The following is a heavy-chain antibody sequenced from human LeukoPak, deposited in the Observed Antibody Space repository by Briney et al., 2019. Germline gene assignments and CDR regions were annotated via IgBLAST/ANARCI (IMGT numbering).Heavy chain of an antibody. V-gene: IGHV1-69*05. D-gene: IGHD3-22*01. CDR2: IIPIFSTA. Sequence: SVKVSCKASGGTFSSYAISWVRQAPGQGLEWMGRIIPIFSTANYAQKFQGRVTITTDESTSTAYMELSSLRSEDTAVYYCARGGDTYYYDSSGSWGQGTLVTVSS. CDR1: GGTFSSYA. CDR3: ARGGDTYYYDSSGS. J-gene: IGHJ4*02.